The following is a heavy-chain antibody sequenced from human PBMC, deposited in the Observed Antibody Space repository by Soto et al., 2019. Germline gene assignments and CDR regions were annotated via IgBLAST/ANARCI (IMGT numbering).Heavy chain of an antibody. J-gene: IGHJ3*02. V-gene: IGHV4-39*01. Sequence: QLQLQESGPGLVKPSETLSLSCTVSGGSISSSSYYWGGIRQPPGKGLEWIGSIYYSGSTNDNPSLKSRVTISVYTSKNQFSLKLSSVTAADTAVYYCARHHYYDSSGYSDAFDIWGQGTMVTVSS. D-gene: IGHD3-22*01. CDR2: IYYSGST. CDR1: GGSISSSSYY. CDR3: ARHHYYDSSGYSDAFDI.